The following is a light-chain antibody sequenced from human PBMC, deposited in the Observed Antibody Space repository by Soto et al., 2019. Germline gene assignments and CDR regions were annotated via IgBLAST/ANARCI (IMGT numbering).Light chain of an antibody. V-gene: IGKV1-39*01. CDR1: QSVSTY. J-gene: IGKJ4*01. CDR3: QQSYSTPLS. Sequence: DIQMTQSPSSLSAAEGDRVPITCRASQSVSTYLNGYQQRPGKAPKLLIYAASSLHSGVPSRFSGSGSGTEFTLTISSLQPEDFATDYCQQSYSTPLSFGGGTKVDIK. CDR2: AAS.